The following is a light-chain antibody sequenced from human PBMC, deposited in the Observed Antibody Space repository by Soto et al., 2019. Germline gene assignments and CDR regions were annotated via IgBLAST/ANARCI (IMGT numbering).Light chain of an antibody. CDR3: GSYTSSSTQV. J-gene: IGLJ1*01. Sequence: QSALTQPASVSGSPGQSITISCTGTSSDVGGYNYVSWYQQHPGKAPKLMIYEVSNRPSGVSNRFSGSKSGNTASLTISGLQAEDAAYYYCGSYTSSSTQVFGTGTKLTVL. CDR2: EVS. V-gene: IGLV2-14*01. CDR1: SSDVGGYNY.